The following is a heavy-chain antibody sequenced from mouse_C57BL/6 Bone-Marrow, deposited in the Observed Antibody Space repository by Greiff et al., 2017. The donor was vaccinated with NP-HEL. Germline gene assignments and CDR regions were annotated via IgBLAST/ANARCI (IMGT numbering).Heavy chain of an antibody. Sequence: QVQLQQSGAELVRPGTSVKVSCKASGYAFTNYLIEWVKQRPGQGLEWIGVINPGSGGTNYNEKFKGKATLTADKSSSTAYMQLSSLTSEDSAVYFCALYYYAWFAYWGQGTLVTVSA. D-gene: IGHD1-1*02. J-gene: IGHJ3*01. CDR1: GYAFTNYL. V-gene: IGHV1-54*01. CDR3: ALYYYAWFAY. CDR2: INPGSGGT.